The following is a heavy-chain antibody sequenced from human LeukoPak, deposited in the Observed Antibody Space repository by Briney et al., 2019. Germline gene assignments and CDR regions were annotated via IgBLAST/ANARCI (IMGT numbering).Heavy chain of an antibody. D-gene: IGHD3-10*01. V-gene: IGHV4-39*07. J-gene: IGHJ4*02. CDR2: IYHSGST. Sequence: SETLSLTCTVSGGSISSSSYYWGWIRQPPGKGLEWIGSIYHSGSTYYNPSLKSRVTISVDTSKNQFSLKLSSVTAADTAVYYCARGSGMVRGVITSKTFDYWGQGTLVTVSS. CDR1: GGSISSSSYY. CDR3: ARGSGMVRGVITSKTFDY.